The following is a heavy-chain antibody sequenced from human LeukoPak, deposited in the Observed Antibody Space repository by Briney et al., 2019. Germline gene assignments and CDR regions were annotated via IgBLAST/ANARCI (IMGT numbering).Heavy chain of an antibody. CDR1: GGTFSSYA. D-gene: IGHD7-27*01. V-gene: IGHV1-3*04. J-gene: IGHJ6*02. CDR3: ARLHLGIGHFYGMDV. Sequence: ASVKVSCKASGGTFSSYAISWVRQAPGQRLEWMGWINTGNGNTEYSQKFQGRVTITRDTSASTAYMELSSLRSEDTAVYYCARLHLGIGHFYGMDVWGQGTTVTVSS. CDR2: INTGNGNT.